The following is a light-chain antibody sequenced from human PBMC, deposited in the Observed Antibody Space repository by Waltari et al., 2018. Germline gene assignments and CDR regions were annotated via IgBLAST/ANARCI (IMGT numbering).Light chain of an antibody. V-gene: IGKV1-5*03. CDR2: KAS. CDR1: QSISSW. J-gene: IGKJ2*01. Sequence: DIQMTPSPPTLSASVGDRVTTPCRASQSISSWLAWYQQKPGKAPKLLIYKASSLESGVPSRVSGSGSGTEFTLTISSLQPDDFATYYCQQYNSYSYTFGQGTKLEIK. CDR3: QQYNSYSYT.